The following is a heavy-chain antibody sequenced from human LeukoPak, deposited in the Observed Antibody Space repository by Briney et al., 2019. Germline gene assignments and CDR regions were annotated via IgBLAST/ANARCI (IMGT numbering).Heavy chain of an antibody. CDR1: GGSISSSSYY. CDR2: IYYSGST. D-gene: IGHD3-10*01. V-gene: IGHV4-39*01. J-gene: IGHJ5*02. Sequence: SETLSLTCTVSGGSISSSSYYWGWIRQPPGKGLEWIGSIYYSGSTYHNPSLKSRVTISVDTSKNQFSLKLSSVTAADTAVYYCARRVMYYYGSGSSSGPNWFDPWGQGTLVTVSS. CDR3: ARRVMYYYGSGSSSGPNWFDP.